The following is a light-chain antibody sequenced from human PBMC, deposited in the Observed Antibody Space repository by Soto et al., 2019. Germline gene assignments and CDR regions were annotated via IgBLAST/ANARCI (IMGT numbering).Light chain of an antibody. CDR3: SSYTSSSTLV. CDR2: EVS. CDR1: SSDVGGYNY. J-gene: IGLJ2*01. V-gene: IGLV2-14*01. Sequence: QSVLTQPASVSGSPGQSITISCTGTSSDVGGYNYVSWYQQHPGKAPKLMIYEVSNRPSGVSSRFSSSKSGNTAYLTISGLQAEDAADYYCSSYTSSSTLVFGGGTKLTVL.